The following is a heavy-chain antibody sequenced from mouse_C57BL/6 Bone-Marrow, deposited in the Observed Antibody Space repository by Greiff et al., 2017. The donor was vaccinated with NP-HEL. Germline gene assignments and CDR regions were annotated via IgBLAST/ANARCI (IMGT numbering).Heavy chain of an antibody. CDR2: IDPSDSYT. V-gene: IGHV1-50*01. J-gene: IGHJ4*01. D-gene: IGHD4-1*01. CDR3: ARGGLGGDY. Sequence: QVQLQQPGAELVKPGASVKLSCKASGYTFTSYWMQWVKQRPGQGLEWIGEIDPSDSYTNYNQKFKGKATLTVDTSSSTAYMQLSSLTSEDSAVYYCARGGLGGDYWGQGTSVTVSS. CDR1: GYTFTSYW.